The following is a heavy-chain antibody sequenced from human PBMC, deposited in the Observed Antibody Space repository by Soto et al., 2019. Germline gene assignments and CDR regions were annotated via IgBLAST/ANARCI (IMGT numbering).Heavy chain of an antibody. J-gene: IGHJ6*02. CDR3: ARHEATYYNFYGMDV. Sequence: EDAVPISWKVYGSPLTTYWSACVRQLPGKGLEGLGSIHPGESDTRYSPSFQGQVTISADRSITTAYLQWSSLKASDTAMYYCARHEATYYNFYGMDVWGQGTTVTVSS. V-gene: IGHV5-51*01. CDR1: GSPLTTYW. CDR2: IHPGESDT.